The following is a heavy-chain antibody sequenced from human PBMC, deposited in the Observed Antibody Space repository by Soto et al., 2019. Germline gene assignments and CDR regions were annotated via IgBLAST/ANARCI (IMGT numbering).Heavy chain of an antibody. CDR3: ARDQGYDFWSGYYPDRGYFDY. J-gene: IGHJ4*02. CDR2: INSDGSST. V-gene: IGHV3-74*01. Sequence: GGSLRLSCAASGFTFSSYWMHRVRQAPGKWLVWVSRINSDGSSTSYADSVKGRFTISRDNAKNTLYLQMNSLRAEDTAVYYCARDQGYDFWSGYYPDRGYFDYWGQGTLVTVSS. CDR1: GFTFSSYW. D-gene: IGHD3-3*01.